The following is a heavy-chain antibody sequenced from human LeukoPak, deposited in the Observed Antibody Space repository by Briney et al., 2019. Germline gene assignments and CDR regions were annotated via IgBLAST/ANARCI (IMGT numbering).Heavy chain of an antibody. Sequence: SETLSLTCTVSGGSISSGSYYWGWIRQPPGKGLEWIGSIYYSGTTYYNPSLKSRVTISVDTSKNQFSLKLSSVTAADTAVYYCARHMEGDSGDYYFDYWGQGTLVTVSS. CDR3: ARHMEGDSGDYYFDY. CDR2: IYYSGTT. D-gene: IGHD3-16*01. V-gene: IGHV4-39*01. CDR1: GGSISSGSYY. J-gene: IGHJ4*02.